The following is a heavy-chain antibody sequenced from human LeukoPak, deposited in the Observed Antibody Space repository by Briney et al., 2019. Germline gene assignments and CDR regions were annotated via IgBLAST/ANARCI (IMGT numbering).Heavy chain of an antibody. CDR2: ISSSSSYI. J-gene: IGHJ4*02. D-gene: IGHD3-3*01. CDR3: ARGQVFGVVAFDY. Sequence: GGSLRLSCAASGFTFSSYSMNWVRQAPGKGLEWVSSISSSSSYIYYEDSVKGRFTISRDNAKNSLYLQMNSLRAEDTAVYYCARGQVFGVVAFDYWGQGTLVTVSS. V-gene: IGHV3-21*01. CDR1: GFTFSSYS.